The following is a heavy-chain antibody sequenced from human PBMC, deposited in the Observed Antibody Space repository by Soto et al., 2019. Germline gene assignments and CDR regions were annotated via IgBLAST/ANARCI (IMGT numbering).Heavy chain of an antibody. CDR2: VSDSGGST. CDR3: TKRDLAY. J-gene: IGHJ4*02. Sequence: GGSLRLSCAASGFTFSSYAMSWVRQAPGKGLEWVSTVSDSGGSTYYADSVKGRFAISRDNSKNTLYLQMNSLRVEDSAIYYCTKRDLAYWGQGTLVTVSS. CDR1: GFTFSSYA. V-gene: IGHV3-23*01.